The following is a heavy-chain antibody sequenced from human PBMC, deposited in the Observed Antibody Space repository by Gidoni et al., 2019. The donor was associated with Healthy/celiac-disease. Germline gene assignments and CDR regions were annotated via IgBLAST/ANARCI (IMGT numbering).Heavy chain of an antibody. V-gene: IGHV1-69*01. J-gene: IGHJ3*02. CDR1: GGTFSSYA. Sequence: QVQLVQSGAEVKQPGSSVKVSCKASGGTFSSYAISWVRQAPGQGLEWMGGIIPIFGTANYAQKFQGRVTITADESTSTAYMELSSLRSEDTAVYYCARDQEYYDSSGYDDDAFDIWGQGTMVTVSS. D-gene: IGHD3-22*01. CDR3: ARDQEYYDSSGYDDDAFDI. CDR2: IIPIFGTA.